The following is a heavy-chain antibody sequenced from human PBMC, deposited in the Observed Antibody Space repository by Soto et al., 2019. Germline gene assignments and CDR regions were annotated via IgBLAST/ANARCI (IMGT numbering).Heavy chain of an antibody. D-gene: IGHD4-4*01. Sequence: SETLSLTCTVSGGSISSGGYYWSWIRQHPGKGLEWIGYIYYSGSTYYNPSLKSRVTISVDTSKNQFSLRLSSVTAADTAVYYCARDSSTAENYYYYMDVWGKGTTVTVSS. CDR2: IYYSGST. CDR3: ARDSSTAENYYYYMDV. V-gene: IGHV4-31*03. CDR1: GGSISSGGYY. J-gene: IGHJ6*03.